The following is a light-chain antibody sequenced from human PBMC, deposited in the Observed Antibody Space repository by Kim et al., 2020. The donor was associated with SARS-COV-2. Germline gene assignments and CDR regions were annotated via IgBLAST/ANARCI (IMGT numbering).Light chain of an antibody. CDR3: AAWDDGLSAWV. CDR1: SSIIGSNY. Sequence: GQRVTISCSRSSSIIGSNYVYWYQQLPGTAPRLLIYRNNQRPSGVPDRFSGSESGTSPSLAIRGLRSEDEADYYCAAWDDGLSAWVFGGGTQLTVL. V-gene: IGLV1-47*01. J-gene: IGLJ3*02. CDR2: RNN.